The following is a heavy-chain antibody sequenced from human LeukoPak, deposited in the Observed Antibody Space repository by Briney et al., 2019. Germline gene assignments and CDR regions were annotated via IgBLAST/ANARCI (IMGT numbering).Heavy chain of an antibody. V-gene: IGHV3-7*04. CDR1: GYTFSTYW. CDR2: IKEDGSAT. Sequence: GGSLRLSCAASGYTFSTYWMTWVRHAPAKGPEWVTNIKEDGSATYYVDSVRRRFTISRDNAKKSLYLQMNSLRAEDTAVYYCARDSPGYLAYDSWGQGTLVTVSS. D-gene: IGHD1-1*01. CDR3: ARDSPGYLAYDS. J-gene: IGHJ4*02.